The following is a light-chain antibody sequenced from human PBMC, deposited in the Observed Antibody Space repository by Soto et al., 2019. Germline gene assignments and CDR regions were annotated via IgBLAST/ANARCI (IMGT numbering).Light chain of an antibody. Sequence: QSALTQPPSVSGSPGQSVTISCTGTSGDVGSYNRVSWYQQPPGTAPKLMIYEVSNRPSGVPDRFSGSKSGNTASLTISGLQAEDEADYYCSSYTPSRTYVFGTGTKVTVL. CDR3: SSYTPSRTYV. J-gene: IGLJ1*01. CDR2: EVS. V-gene: IGLV2-18*02. CDR1: SGDVGSYNR.